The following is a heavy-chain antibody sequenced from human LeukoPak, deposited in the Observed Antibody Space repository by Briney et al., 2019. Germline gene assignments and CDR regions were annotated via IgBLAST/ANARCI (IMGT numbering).Heavy chain of an antibody. CDR1: GGSFRGYY. V-gene: IGHV4-34*01. Sequence: SETLSLTRAVYGGSFRGYYWSWIRQPPGKGLEWIGEINHSGSTNYNPSLTSRVTISVDTSKNQFSLKLSSVTAADTAVYYCARGRAGALYFDYWGQGTLVTVSS. CDR2: INHSGST. CDR3: ARGRAGALYFDY. D-gene: IGHD4-17*01. J-gene: IGHJ4*02.